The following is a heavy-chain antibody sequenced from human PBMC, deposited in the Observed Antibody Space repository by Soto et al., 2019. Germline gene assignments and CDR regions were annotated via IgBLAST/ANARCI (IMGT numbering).Heavy chain of an antibody. CDR2: ISGSGGST. D-gene: IGHD5-12*01. V-gene: IGHV3-23*01. Sequence: LRLSCAASGFTFDDYAMHWVRQAPGKGLEWVSAISGSGGSTYYADSVKGRFTISRDNSKNTLYLQMNSLRAEDTAVYYCAGERIYGGYDWGQGTLVTVSS. J-gene: IGHJ4*02. CDR3: AGERIYGGYD. CDR1: GFTFDDYA.